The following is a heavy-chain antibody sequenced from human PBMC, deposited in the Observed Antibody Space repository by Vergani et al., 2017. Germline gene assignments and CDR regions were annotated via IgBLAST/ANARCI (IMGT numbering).Heavy chain of an antibody. CDR1: GFTFSSYG. CDR3: AKDYHLSYYYYYMDV. J-gene: IGHJ6*03. D-gene: IGHD1-14*01. V-gene: IGHV3-30*18. Sequence: QVQLVESGGGVVQPGRSLRLSCAASGFTFSSYGMHWVRQAPGKGLEWVAVISYDGSNKYYADSVKGRFTISRDNSKNTLYLQMNSLRAEDTAVYYCAKDYHLSYYYYYMDVWGKGTTVTVSS. CDR2: ISYDGSNK.